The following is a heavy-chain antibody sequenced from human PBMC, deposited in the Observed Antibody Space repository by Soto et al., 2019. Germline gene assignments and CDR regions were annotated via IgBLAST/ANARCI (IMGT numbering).Heavy chain of an antibody. CDR3: ARDRHCSGGSCYPIGYYYYGMDV. Sequence: GGSLRLSCAASGFTFSSYWMSWVRQAPGKGLEWVANIKQDGSEKYYVDSGKGRFTISRDNAKNSLYLQMNSLRAEDTAVYYCARDRHCSGGSCYPIGYYYYGMDVWGQGTTVTVSS. J-gene: IGHJ6*02. V-gene: IGHV3-7*05. CDR2: IKQDGSEK. CDR1: GFTFSSYW. D-gene: IGHD2-15*01.